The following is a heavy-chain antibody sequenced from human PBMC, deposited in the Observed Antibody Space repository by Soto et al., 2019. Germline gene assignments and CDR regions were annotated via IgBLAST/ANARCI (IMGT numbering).Heavy chain of an antibody. V-gene: IGHV2-5*02. J-gene: IGHJ6*03. CDR3: AHSLTRFFSGYGSGSYYKAYYYYYMDV. CDR1: GFSLSTSGVG. D-gene: IGHD3-10*01. CDR2: IYWDDDK. Sequence: QITLKESGPTLVKPTQTLTLTCTFSGFSLSTSGVGVGWIRQPPGKALEWLALIYWDDDKRYSPSLKSRLTITKDTSKNQVVLTMTNMDPVDTATYYCAHSLTRFFSGYGSGSYYKAYYYYYMDVWGKGTTVTVSS.